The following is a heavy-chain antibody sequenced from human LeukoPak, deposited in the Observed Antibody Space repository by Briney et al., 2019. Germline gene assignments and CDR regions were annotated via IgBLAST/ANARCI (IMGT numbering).Heavy chain of an antibody. D-gene: IGHD2-2*01. J-gene: IGHJ4*02. CDR1: GASISTSDCF. CDR3: ARIHCSSTSCYVRYFDY. V-gene: IGHV4-61*05. CDR2: IYYSGST. Sequence: PSETLSLTCTVSGASISTSDCFWGWVRQPPGKGLEWIGYIYYSGSTNYNPSLKSRVTISVDTSKNQFSLKLSSVTAADTAVYYCARIHCSSTSCYVRYFDYWGQGTLVTVSS.